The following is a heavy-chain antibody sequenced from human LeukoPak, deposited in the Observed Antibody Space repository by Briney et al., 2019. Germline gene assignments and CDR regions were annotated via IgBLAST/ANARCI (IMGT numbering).Heavy chain of an antibody. CDR2: INHSGST. CDR1: GGSFSGYY. V-gene: IGHV4-34*01. CDR3: ASCYYGSGSYDWFDP. J-gene: IGHJ5*02. D-gene: IGHD3-10*01. Sequence: SETLSLTCAVYGGSFSGYYWSWIRQPPGKGLEWIGEINHSGSTNYNPSLKSRVTISVDTSKNQFSLKLSSVTAADTAVYYCASCYYGSGSYDWFDPWGQGTLVTVSS.